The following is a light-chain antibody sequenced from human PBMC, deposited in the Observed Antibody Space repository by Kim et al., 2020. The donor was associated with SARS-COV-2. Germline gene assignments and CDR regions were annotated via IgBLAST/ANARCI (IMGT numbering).Light chain of an antibody. V-gene: IGKV3-15*01. CDR2: AAS. Sequence: EILMTQSPATLSVSPGGRATLSCRASQSVSRSLAWFQQKPGQAPRLLIFAASTRATGIPPRFSGSGSGTEFTLTISSLQSEDFAVYYCQQYNNWPPITFGQGTRLEIK. CDR1: QSVSRS. CDR3: QQYNNWPPIT. J-gene: IGKJ5*01.